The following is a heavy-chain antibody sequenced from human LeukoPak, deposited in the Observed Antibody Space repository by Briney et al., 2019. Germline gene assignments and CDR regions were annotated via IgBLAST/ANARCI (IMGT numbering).Heavy chain of an antibody. D-gene: IGHD6-19*01. J-gene: IGHJ3*02. CDR2: ISSNGGST. V-gene: IGHV3-64*01. CDR3: AREYSSGWHDAFDI. CDR1: GFTFSSYA. Sequence: SGGSLRLSCAASGFTFSSYAMHWVRQAPGKGLEYVSAISSNGGSTYYANSVKGRFTISRDSSKNTLYLQMGSLRAEDMAVYYCAREYSSGWHDAFDIWGQGTMVTVSS.